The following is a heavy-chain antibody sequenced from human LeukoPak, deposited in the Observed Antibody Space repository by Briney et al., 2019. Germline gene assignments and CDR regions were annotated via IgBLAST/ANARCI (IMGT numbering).Heavy chain of an antibody. D-gene: IGHD3-22*01. V-gene: IGHV1-8*03. J-gene: IGHJ4*02. CDR3: ARGPNYYDSTGYYSLDY. CDR2: MNPNSGNT. Sequence: SVKVSCKASGYTFTSYDINWVRQATGQGLEWMGWMNPNSGNTGYAQKFQGRVTITRNTSISTAYMELSSLRSEDTAVYYCARGPNYYDSTGYYSLDYWGQGTLVTVSS. CDR1: GYTFTSYD.